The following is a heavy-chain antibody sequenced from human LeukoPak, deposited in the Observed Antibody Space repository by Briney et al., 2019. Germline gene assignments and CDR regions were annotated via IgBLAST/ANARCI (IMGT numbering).Heavy chain of an antibody. CDR2: ISYDGSNK. J-gene: IGHJ4*02. CDR3: ARDGADYDFWSGPGN. Sequence: GGSLRLSCAASGFTFSSYAMHWVRQAPGKGLEWVAVISYDGSNKYYADSVKGRFTISRDNSKNTLYLQMNSLRAEDTAVYYCARDGADYDFWSGPGNWGQGTLVTVAS. CDR1: GFTFSSYA. D-gene: IGHD3-3*01. V-gene: IGHV3-30*01.